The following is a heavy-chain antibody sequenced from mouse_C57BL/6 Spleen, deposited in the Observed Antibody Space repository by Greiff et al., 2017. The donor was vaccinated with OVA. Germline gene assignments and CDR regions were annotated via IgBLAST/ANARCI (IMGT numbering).Heavy chain of an antibody. Sequence: VQLQQPGAELVKPGASVKLSCKASGYTFTSYWMQWVKQRPGQGLEWIGEIDPSDSYTNYNQKFKGKATLTVDTSSSTAYMQLSSLTSEDSAVYYCARPNPSFGYGSSCYFDYWGQGTTLTVSS. CDR2: IDPSDSYT. D-gene: IGHD1-1*01. CDR1: GYTFTSYW. V-gene: IGHV1-50*01. J-gene: IGHJ2*01. CDR3: ARPNPSFGYGSSCYFDY.